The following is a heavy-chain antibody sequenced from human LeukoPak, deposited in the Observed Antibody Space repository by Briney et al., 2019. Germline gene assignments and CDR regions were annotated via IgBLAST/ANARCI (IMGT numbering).Heavy chain of an antibody. J-gene: IGHJ4*02. CDR2: IPSGGGT. Sequence: PGGSLRLSCAASGFTFSTYGMSWVRQAPGKGLQWVSTIPSGGGTYYADSVKGRFTISRDNSKNTPYLQMNSLQSEDTAVYYCAKRPLESSGLFDSWGLGTLVTASS. D-gene: IGHD2-15*01. CDR3: AKRPLESSGLFDS. CDR1: GFTFSTYG. V-gene: IGHV3-23*01.